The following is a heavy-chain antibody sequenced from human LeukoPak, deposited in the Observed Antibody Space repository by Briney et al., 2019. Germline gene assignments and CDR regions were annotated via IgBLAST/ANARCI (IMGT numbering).Heavy chain of an antibody. CDR3: ARTPDGADY. V-gene: IGHV3-7*01. CDR1: GFTFNNYW. Sequence: GGSLRLSCAASGFTFNNYWMTWFRQAPGKGLEWVADIKQDGTEIYYVDSVRGRFIISRDNAENSLYLQMNSLRVEDTAVYYCARTPDGADYWGQGTLVTVSS. J-gene: IGHJ4*02. CDR2: IKQDGTEI. D-gene: IGHD3-10*01.